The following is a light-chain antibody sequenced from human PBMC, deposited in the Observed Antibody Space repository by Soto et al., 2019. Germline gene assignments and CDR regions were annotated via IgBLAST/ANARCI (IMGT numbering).Light chain of an antibody. J-gene: IGLJ6*01. CDR3: SSYSTTTNVLFV. Sequence: QSALAQPASVSGSPGQSITISCTGTSSDIGDSNFVSWYQHHPGKAPKLLIYDVSDRPSRISSRFSGSKSANTASLTISGLQAEDEAFYYCSSYSTTTNVLFVFGTGTKVTVL. CDR1: SSDIGDSNF. CDR2: DVS. V-gene: IGLV2-14*01.